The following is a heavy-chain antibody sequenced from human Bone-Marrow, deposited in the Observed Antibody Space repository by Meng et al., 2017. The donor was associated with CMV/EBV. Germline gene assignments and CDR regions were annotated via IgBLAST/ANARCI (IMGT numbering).Heavy chain of an antibody. CDR1: GFPFISYS. V-gene: IGHV3-48*04. J-gene: IGHJ6*02. D-gene: IGHD2-21*02. CDR2: ISSRSTTI. Sequence: LSLTCAASGFPFISYSMNWVRQAPGKGLEWVSYISSRSTTIYYSDTVKGRFTISRDNGKNSLYLQMNSLRAEDTAVYYCARVKLLGNYGMDVWGQGTTVTVSS. CDR3: ARVKLLGNYGMDV.